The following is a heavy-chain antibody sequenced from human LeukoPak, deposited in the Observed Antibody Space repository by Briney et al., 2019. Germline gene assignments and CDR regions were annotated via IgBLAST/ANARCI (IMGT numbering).Heavy chain of an antibody. Sequence: PGGSLRLSCAASGFTFTSFAMNWVRQAPGKGLEWVSSISSSSSHIYYADSVKGRFTTSRDNAKNSLYLQMNRLRAEDTAVYYCAREVSGVDYWGQGTLVTVSS. CDR1: GFTFTSFA. V-gene: IGHV3-21*01. CDR2: ISSSSSHI. CDR3: AREVSGVDY. J-gene: IGHJ4*02. D-gene: IGHD6-19*01.